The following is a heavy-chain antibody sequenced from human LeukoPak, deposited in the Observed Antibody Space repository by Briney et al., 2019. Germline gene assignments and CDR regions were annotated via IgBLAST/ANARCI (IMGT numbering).Heavy chain of an antibody. CDR3: ARATKGYRSSTSCRYYFDY. V-gene: IGHV4-34*01. CDR1: GGSFSGYY. J-gene: IGHJ4*02. D-gene: IGHD2-2*01. CDR2: INHSGST. Sequence: SETLSLTCAVYGGSFSGYYWSWIRQPPGKGLEWIGEINHSGSTNYNPSLKSRVTISVDTSKNQFSLKLSSVTAADTAVYYCARATKGYRSSTSCRYYFDYWGQGTLVTVSS.